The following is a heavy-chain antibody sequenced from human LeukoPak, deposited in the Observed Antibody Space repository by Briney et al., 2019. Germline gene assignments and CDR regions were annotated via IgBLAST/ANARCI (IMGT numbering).Heavy chain of an antibody. CDR1: GYTFTSYY. V-gene: IGHV1-46*01. CDR2: INPSGGST. CDR3: ARGIMITFGGVINWFDP. Sequence: ASAKVSCKASGYTFTSYYMHWVRQAPGQGLEWMGIINPSGGSTSYAQKFQGRVTMTRDTSTSTVYMELSSLRSEDTAVYYCARGIMITFGGVINWFDPWGQGTLVTVSS. J-gene: IGHJ5*02. D-gene: IGHD3-16*01.